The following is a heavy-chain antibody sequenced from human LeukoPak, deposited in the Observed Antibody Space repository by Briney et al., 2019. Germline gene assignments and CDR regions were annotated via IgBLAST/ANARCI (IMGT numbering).Heavy chain of an antibody. D-gene: IGHD6-19*01. V-gene: IGHV3-48*03. CDR2: ISSSGSTI. J-gene: IGHJ4*02. CDR1: GFTFSSYE. CDR3: ARTAYQQWLVHFDY. Sequence: GGSLRLSCAASGFTFSSYEMNWVRQAPGEGLEWVSYISSSGSTIYYADSVKGRFTISRDNAKNSLYLQMNSLRAEDTAVYYCARTAYQQWLVHFDYWGQGTLVTVSS.